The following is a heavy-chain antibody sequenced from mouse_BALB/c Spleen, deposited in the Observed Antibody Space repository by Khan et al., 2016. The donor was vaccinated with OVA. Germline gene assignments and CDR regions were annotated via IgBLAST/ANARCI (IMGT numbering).Heavy chain of an antibody. CDR2: IIYTGYT. Sequence: EVQLQESGPSLVKPSQTLSLTCSVTGDSITSGYWNWIRKFPGNKLEYMGYIIYTGYTYYNPSLKSRISITRHQSKNQYYLQLSSVTDEDTATYYCARSTYRYAFVYWGQGTLVTVSA. V-gene: IGHV3-8*02. CDR1: GDSITSGY. J-gene: IGHJ3*01. D-gene: IGHD2-12*01. CDR3: ARSTYRYAFVY.